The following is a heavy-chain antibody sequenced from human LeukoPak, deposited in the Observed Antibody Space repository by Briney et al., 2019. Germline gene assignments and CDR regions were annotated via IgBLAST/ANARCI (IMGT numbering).Heavy chain of an antibody. D-gene: IGHD3-16*01. CDR3: GRDPGYESWSPFWGGMDV. CDR1: GFTFSSSW. CDR2: ITRDGSST. V-gene: IGHV3-74*01. Sequence: GWSLRLSCAASGFTFSSSWMHWVRQAPGKGLWWVSRITRDGSSTTYADSVKGRFTTSRDNAKNTLYVQMDSLRDDDRAVYYCGRDPGYESWSPFWGGMDVWGNGTTGIVSS. J-gene: IGHJ6*04.